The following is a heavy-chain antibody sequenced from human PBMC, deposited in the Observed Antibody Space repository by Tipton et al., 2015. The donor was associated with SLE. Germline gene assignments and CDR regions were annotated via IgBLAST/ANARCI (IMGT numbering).Heavy chain of an antibody. V-gene: IGHV3-7*01. CDR1: GYSFASYW. J-gene: IGHJ4*02. D-gene: IGHD6-19*01. Sequence: QLVQSGAELKKPGEYLKISCQGSGYSFASYWIGWVRQAPGKGLEWVANIKQDGSEKYYVDSVKGRFTISRDNAKKSLYLQMNSLRAEDTAVYFCARVDAGYSSGWFFGYWGQGTLVTVSS. CDR3: ARVDAGYSSGWFFGY. CDR2: IKQDGSEK.